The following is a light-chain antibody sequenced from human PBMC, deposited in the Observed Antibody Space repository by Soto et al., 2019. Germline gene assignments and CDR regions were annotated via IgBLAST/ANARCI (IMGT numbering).Light chain of an antibody. CDR1: QSITDW. J-gene: IGKJ1*01. V-gene: IGKV1-5*03. CDR2: RAS. CDR3: QPSTSHST. Sequence: RASQSITDWLAWYQQKPGKAPKLLIYRASGLESGVPSRFSGSGSGTESTLPLSRFHPHDCAPYISQPSTSHSTIAQGTKVDIK.